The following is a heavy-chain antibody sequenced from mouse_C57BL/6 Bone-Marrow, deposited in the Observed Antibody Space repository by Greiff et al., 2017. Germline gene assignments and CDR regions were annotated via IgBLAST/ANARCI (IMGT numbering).Heavy chain of an antibody. Sequence: EVQLVESGGGLVKPGGSLKLSCAASGFTFSDYGMHWVRQAPEKGLEWVAYISSGSSTIYYAATVKGRFTISRDNAKNTLFLQMTSLRSEDTAMYYCARLASYYFDYWGQGTTLTVSS. CDR1: GFTFSDYG. CDR3: ARLASYYFDY. CDR2: ISSGSSTI. V-gene: IGHV5-17*01. J-gene: IGHJ2*01.